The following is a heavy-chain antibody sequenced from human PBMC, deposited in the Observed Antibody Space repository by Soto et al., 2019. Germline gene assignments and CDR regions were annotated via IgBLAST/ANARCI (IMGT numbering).Heavy chain of an antibody. V-gene: IGHV3-23*01. CDR1: GFTFSSYA. J-gene: IGHJ4*02. CDR2: ISGSGGST. CDR3: ARRSSGWYFDY. D-gene: IGHD6-19*01. Sequence: EVQVLESGGGLVQPGGSLRLSCAASGFTFSSYAMNWVRQAPGKGLEWVSVISGSGGSTYYADSVKGRFTISRVNSKNTLYLQMNSLRAEDTAVYYCARRSSGWYFDYWGQGTLVTVSS.